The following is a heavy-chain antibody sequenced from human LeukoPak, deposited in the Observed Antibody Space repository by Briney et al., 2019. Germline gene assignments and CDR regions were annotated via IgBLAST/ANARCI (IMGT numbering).Heavy chain of an antibody. CDR3: ARYLRYFDY. V-gene: IGHV4-59*01. D-gene: IGHD3-10*01. J-gene: IGHJ4*02. Sequence: KPSETLPLTCTVSGGSISSYYWSWIRQPPGKGLEWIGYIYYSGSTNYNPSLKSRVTISVDTSKNQFSLKLSSVTAADTAVYYCARYLRYFDYWGQGTLVTVSS. CDR2: IYYSGST. CDR1: GGSISSYY.